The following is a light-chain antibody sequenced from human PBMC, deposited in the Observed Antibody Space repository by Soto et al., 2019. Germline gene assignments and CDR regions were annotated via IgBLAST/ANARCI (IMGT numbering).Light chain of an antibody. J-gene: IGKJ1*01. Sequence: DIQMTQSPSFLSASVGDRVTITCRASQGINTFLAWYQQKPGKAPKLLIYDASSLESGVPSRFSGSGSGTEFTLTISRLQPDDFATYYCQQYNSYWTFGQGTKVEIK. CDR3: QQYNSYWT. CDR1: QGINTF. CDR2: DAS. V-gene: IGKV1-5*01.